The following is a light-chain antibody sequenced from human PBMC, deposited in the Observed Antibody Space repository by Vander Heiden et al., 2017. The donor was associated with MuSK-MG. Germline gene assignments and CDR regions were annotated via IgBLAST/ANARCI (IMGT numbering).Light chain of an antibody. CDR2: GAA. CDR1: QSVTSNY. V-gene: IGKV3-20*01. Sequence: IVWTQSPGTLSLSPGESATLSGRASQSVTSNYLAWYQQKPGQAPRLLIYGAARRATGIPDRCSGSGSGTDFTLTISRLGHEDFAVYYCQGYGSSPATFGGGTKVEL. CDR3: QGYGSSPAT. J-gene: IGKJ4*01.